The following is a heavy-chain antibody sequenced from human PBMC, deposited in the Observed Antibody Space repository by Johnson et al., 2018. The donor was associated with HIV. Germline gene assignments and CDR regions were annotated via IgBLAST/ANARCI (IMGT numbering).Heavy chain of an antibody. V-gene: IGHV3-30*03. Sequence: QVQLVESGGGVVQPGKSLTLSCVVSGLSFSNFGIHWVRQAPGKGPEWVAVISFDGNLKKYADSVKGRFTISRDNSKNTLYLQMNSLRTEDTAVYYCASLAFDIWGQGTMFTVSS. CDR3: ASLAFDI. J-gene: IGHJ3*02. CDR1: GLSFSNFG. CDR2: ISFDGNLK.